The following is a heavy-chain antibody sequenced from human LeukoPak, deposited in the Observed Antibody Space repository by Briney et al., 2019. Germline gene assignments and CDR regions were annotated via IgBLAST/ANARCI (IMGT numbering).Heavy chain of an antibody. V-gene: IGHV2-70*11. CDR2: IDWDDDK. D-gene: IGHD1-7*01. CDR1: GFSLSTSGMC. CDR3: AQIGWNYFFDY. J-gene: IGHJ4*02. Sequence: SGPALVKPTQTLTLTCTFSGFSLSTSGMCVSWIRQPPGKALEWLARIDWDDDKYYSTPLKTRLTISKDTSKNQVVLTMTNMDPVDTATYYCAQIGWNYFFDYWGQGTLVTVSS.